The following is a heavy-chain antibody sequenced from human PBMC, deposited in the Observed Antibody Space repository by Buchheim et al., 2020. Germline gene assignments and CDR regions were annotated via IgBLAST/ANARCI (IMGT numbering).Heavy chain of an antibody. Sequence: EVQLVESGGGLVKPGGSLRLSCAASGFTFSSYSMNWVRQAPGKGLEWVSSISSSSSYIYYADSVKGGFTLSRDKAKNSLSLQMNSLRAEDTAVYYCARDDYSNYGFYYYYYMDVWGKGTT. D-gene: IGHD4-11*01. CDR1: GFTFSSYS. CDR3: ARDDYSNYGFYYYYYMDV. CDR2: ISSSSSYI. V-gene: IGHV3-21*01. J-gene: IGHJ6*03.